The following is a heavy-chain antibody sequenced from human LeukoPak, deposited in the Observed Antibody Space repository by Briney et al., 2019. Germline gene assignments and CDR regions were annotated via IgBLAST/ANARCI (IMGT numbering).Heavy chain of an antibody. CDR2: ISSDGSNT. V-gene: IGHV3-74*01. CDR3: AKLGDFGY. J-gene: IGHJ4*02. CDR1: GFTFSRYW. Sequence: PGGSLRLSCAASGFTFSRYWMHWVRQAPGKGLEWVSRISSDGSNTNYADSVKGRFSISRDNSKNTLYLQMNSLRAEDTAVYYCAKLGDFGYWGQGTLVTVSS. D-gene: IGHD3-10*01.